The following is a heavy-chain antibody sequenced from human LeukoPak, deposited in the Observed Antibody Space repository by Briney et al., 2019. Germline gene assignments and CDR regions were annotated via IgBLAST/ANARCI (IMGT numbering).Heavy chain of an antibody. CDR1: GFTFSNYD. Sequence: GGSLRLSCAASGFTFSNYDMSWVRQAPGKGLEWVSSISDSGGSTYYADSVKGRFTISRGNSKNTLYLQMTNLRAADTAVYYCAKDLSRAVAADWFDPWDQGSLVTVSS. CDR3: AKDLSRAVAADWFDP. V-gene: IGHV3-23*01. J-gene: IGHJ5*02. D-gene: IGHD6-19*01. CDR2: ISDSGGST.